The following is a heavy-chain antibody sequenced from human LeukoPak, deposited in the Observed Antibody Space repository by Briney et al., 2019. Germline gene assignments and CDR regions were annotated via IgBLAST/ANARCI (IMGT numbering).Heavy chain of an antibody. CDR3: ARDLHYCSGGSCYPDV. V-gene: IGHV4-59*01. Sequence: PSESLSLTCTVSGGSISSYYWSWIRQPPEKGLEWIGYIYYSGSTNYNPSLKSRVTISVDTSKNQFSLKLSSVTAADTAVYYCARDLHYCSGGSCYPDVWGKGTTVTVSS. CDR2: IYYSGST. J-gene: IGHJ6*04. D-gene: IGHD2-15*01. CDR1: GGSISSYY.